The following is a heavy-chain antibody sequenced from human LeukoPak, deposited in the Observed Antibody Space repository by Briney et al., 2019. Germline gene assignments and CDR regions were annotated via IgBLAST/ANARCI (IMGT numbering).Heavy chain of an antibody. V-gene: IGHV3-9*01. CDR1: GFTFDDYA. D-gene: IGHD3-22*01. CDR3: AKDGYDSSGSHAFDI. J-gene: IGHJ3*02. Sequence: PGRSLRLSCAASGFTFDDYAMHWVRQAPGKGLEWVSGISWNSGSIGYADSVKGRFTISRDNAKNSLYLQMNSLRAEDTALYYCAKDGYDSSGSHAFDIWGQGTMVTVSS. CDR2: ISWNSGSI.